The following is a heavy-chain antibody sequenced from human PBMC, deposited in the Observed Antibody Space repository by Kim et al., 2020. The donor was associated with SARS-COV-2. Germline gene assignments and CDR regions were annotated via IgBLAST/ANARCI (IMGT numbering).Heavy chain of an antibody. J-gene: IGHJ4*02. Sequence: GGSLRLSCAASGFTFSSYSMNWVRQAPGKGLEWVSSISSSSSYIYYADSVKGRFTISRDNAKNSLYLQMNSLRAEDTAVYYCGAERAASSWMYYFDYWGQGTLVTVSS. CDR3: GAERAASSWMYYFDY. CDR1: GFTFSSYS. CDR2: ISSSSSYI. V-gene: IGHV3-21*01. D-gene: IGHD6-13*01.